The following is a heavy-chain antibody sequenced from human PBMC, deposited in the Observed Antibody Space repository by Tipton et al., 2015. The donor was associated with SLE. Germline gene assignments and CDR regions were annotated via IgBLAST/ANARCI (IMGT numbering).Heavy chain of an antibody. V-gene: IGHV3-23*01. CDR3: AASGGYDY. CDR2: VSGSGGNT. CDR1: GFTFSKHW. Sequence: GSLRLSCEASGFTFSKHWMHWVRQAPGKGLEWVSAVSGSGGNTYYADSVKGRFTMSRDNSKNTLFLQMNSLRAEDTAVYYCAASGGYDYWGQGTLVSVSS. D-gene: IGHD3-22*01. J-gene: IGHJ4*02.